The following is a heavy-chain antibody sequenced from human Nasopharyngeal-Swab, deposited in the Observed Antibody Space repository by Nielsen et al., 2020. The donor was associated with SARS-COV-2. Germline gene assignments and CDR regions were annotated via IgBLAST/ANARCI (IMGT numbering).Heavy chain of an antibody. CDR2: FSSSSSYI. CDR3: ARDGVNYDFWSAYFMDV. V-gene: IGHV3-21*01. D-gene: IGHD3-3*01. Sequence: WIRQPPGKGLERVSSFSSSSSYIYYADSVKGRFTISRDNAKNSLYLQMNSLRAEDTAVYYCARDGVNYDFWSAYFMDVWGQGTTVTVSS. J-gene: IGHJ6*02.